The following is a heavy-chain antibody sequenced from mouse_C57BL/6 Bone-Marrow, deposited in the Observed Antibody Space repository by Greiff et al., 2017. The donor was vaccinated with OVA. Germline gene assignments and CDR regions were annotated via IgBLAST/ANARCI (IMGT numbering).Heavy chain of an antibody. V-gene: IGHV1-50*01. D-gene: IGHD1-1*01. CDR1: GYTFTSYW. CDR2: IDPSDSYT. Sequence: VQLQQSGAELVKPGASVKLSCKASGYTFTSYWMQWVKQRPGQGLEWIGEIDPSDSYTNYNQKFKGKATLTVDTSSSTAYMQLSSLTSEDSAVYYCASGYYGSWFAYWGQGTLVTVSA. CDR3: ASGYYGSWFAY. J-gene: IGHJ3*01.